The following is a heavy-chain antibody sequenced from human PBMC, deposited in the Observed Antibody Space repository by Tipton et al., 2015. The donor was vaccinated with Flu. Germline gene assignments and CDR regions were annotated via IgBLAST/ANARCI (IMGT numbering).Heavy chain of an antibody. CDR2: VHRSGNT. Sequence: TLSLTCSVSGDSIGSDYFWGWIRQPPGKGLQWIGNVHRSGNTYYNPSLTSRVTISVDKSKNQFSLRLTSVTAADTAVYYCARRDYSNNVSEPKNWFDPWGQGTLVTVSS. CDR1: GDSIGSDYF. D-gene: IGHD4-11*01. J-gene: IGHJ5*02. V-gene: IGHV4-38-2*01. CDR3: ARRDYSNNVSEPKNWFDP.